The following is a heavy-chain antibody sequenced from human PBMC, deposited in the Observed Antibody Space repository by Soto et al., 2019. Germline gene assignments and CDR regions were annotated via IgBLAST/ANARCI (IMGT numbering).Heavy chain of an antibody. J-gene: IGHJ4*02. V-gene: IGHV3-74*01. CDR3: ARERGKAAALHFDY. Sequence: AGSLRLSCPASGFTFSSYWIPWVRQAPGKGLVWVSRINSDGSSTSYADSVKGRFTISRDNAKNTLYLQMNSLRAEDTAVYYCARERGKAAALHFDYWGEGTLVTVSS. D-gene: IGHD6-13*01. CDR2: INSDGSST. CDR1: GFTFSSYW.